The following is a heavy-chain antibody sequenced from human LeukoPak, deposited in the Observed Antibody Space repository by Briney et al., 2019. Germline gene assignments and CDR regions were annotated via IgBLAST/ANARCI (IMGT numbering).Heavy chain of an antibody. CDR2: MNPNSGNT. CDR1: GYTFTSYD. V-gene: IGHV1-8*01. Sequence: GASVKVSCKASGYTFTSYDINWARQATGQGLEWMGWMNPNSGNTGYAQKFQGRVTMTRNTSISTAYMELSSLRSEDTAVYYCARSLPGIAAAGPSWGQGTLVTVSS. D-gene: IGHD6-13*01. J-gene: IGHJ5*02. CDR3: ARSLPGIAAAGPS.